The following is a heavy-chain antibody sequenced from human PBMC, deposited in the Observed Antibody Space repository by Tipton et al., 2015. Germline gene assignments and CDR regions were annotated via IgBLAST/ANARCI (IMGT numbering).Heavy chain of an antibody. V-gene: IGHV1-3*01. CDR2: INAGTGNA. CDR3: ARGDYDILTGYPAAHLGY. J-gene: IGHJ4*02. Sequence: QLVQSGAEVKKPGASVKVSCKTSGYTFSTYILHWVRQAPGQSLEWMGWINAGTGNAQFSPKFQGRVSITRDTSATTTYMALRSLRFEDTAIYWCARGDYDILTGYPAAHLGYWGQGTLVSVSS. CDR1: GYTFSTYI. D-gene: IGHD3-9*01.